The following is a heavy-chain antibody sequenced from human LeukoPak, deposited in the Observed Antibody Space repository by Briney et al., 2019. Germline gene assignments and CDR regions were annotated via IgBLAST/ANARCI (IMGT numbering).Heavy chain of an antibody. CDR3: ARLPYSSSTTFDP. CDR1: GYSFTSYW. J-gene: IGHJ5*02. Sequence: GESLKISCKGSGYSFTSYWIAWVRAMPGKGLGWMEINYPGDYDTRYSPSFQGQVTISADKSISTAYLQWSSLKASNTAIYYCARLPYSSSTTFDPWGQGTLVTVSS. V-gene: IGHV5-51*01. CDR2: NYPGDYDT. D-gene: IGHD6-6*01.